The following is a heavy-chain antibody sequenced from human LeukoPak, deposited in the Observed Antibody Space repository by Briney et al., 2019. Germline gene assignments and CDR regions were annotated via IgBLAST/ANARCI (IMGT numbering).Heavy chain of an antibody. D-gene: IGHD6-19*01. CDR3: VRADSSGWPDLDY. CDR2: VDTAGDT. Sequence: GGSLILSCLASGFALSRFDMHWVRQPIGKGLEWVSGVDTAGDTYYPDSVKGRFTISRENIKNSIYLHMNSLRAGDTAVYFCVRADSSGWPDLDYWGQGTLVTVSS. J-gene: IGHJ4*02. V-gene: IGHV3-13*01. CDR1: GFALSRFD.